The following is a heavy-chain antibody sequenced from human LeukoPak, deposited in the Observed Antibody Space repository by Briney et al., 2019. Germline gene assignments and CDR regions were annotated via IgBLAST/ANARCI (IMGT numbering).Heavy chain of an antibody. V-gene: IGHV3-21*01. D-gene: IGHD2-2*01. CDR1: GFTFSSYS. Sequence: GGSLRLSCAASGFTFSSYSMNWVRQASGKGLEWVSSISSSSSYIYYADSVKGRFTISRDNAKNSLYLQMNSLRAEDTAVYYCARDRWVVPAAMPGYYYYYGMDVWGQGTTVTVSS. CDR3: ARDRWVVPAAMPGYYYYYGMDV. J-gene: IGHJ6*02. CDR2: ISSSSSYI.